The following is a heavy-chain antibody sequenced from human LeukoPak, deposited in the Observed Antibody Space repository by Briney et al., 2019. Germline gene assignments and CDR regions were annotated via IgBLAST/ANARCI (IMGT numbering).Heavy chain of an antibody. V-gene: IGHV3-30-3*01. CDR3: ARSGPYYYDSSGYSPFDY. Sequence: GGSLRLSCAASGFTFSSYVMHWVRQAPGKGLEWVALISYDGSNKYYADSVKGRFTISRGNSKNTLYLQMNSLRAEDTAVYYCARSGPYYYDSSGYSPFDYWGQGTLVTVSS. CDR1: GFTFSSYV. CDR2: ISYDGSNK. D-gene: IGHD3-22*01. J-gene: IGHJ4*02.